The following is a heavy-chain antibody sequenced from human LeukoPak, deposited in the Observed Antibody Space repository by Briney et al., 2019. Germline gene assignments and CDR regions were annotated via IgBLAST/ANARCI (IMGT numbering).Heavy chain of an antibody. CDR3: ARDSSRWYPNVLDY. Sequence: GGSLRLSCAASGFTFSSYGMHWVRQAPGKGLEYVSAISRDGGSTYYANSVKGRFTISRDNSKNTLYLQMGSLRADDMAVYYCARDSSRWYPNVLDYWGHGTLVTVSS. J-gene: IGHJ4*01. CDR2: ISRDGGST. D-gene: IGHD6-13*01. V-gene: IGHV3-64*01. CDR1: GFTFSSYG.